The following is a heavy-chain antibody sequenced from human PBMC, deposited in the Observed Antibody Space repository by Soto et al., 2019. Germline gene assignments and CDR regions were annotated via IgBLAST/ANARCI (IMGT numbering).Heavy chain of an antibody. J-gene: IGHJ4*02. CDR3: ARARMATVYFDY. D-gene: IGHD4-4*01. Sequence: SETLSLTSAVYGGSFSGYYWSWIRQPPGKGLEWIGEINHSGSTNYNPSLKSRVTISVDTSKNQFSLKLSSVTAADTAVYYCARARMATVYFDYWGQGTLVTSPQ. V-gene: IGHV4-34*01. CDR1: GGSFSGYY. CDR2: INHSGST.